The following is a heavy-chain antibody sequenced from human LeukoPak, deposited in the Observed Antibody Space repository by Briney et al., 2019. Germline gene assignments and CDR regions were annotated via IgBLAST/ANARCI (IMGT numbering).Heavy chain of an antibody. CDR2: IKQDGSEN. CDR3: ARVGLVATIEEDYFDY. CDR1: VFTFSSYW. Sequence: GGSLRLSCAASVFTFSSYWMSCVRQAPGKGLERVANIKQDGSENYYVNSIKGRFTISRDNAKKSLYLQMNSLRAEDTAVYYCARVGLVATIEEDYFDYWGQGTLVTVSS. V-gene: IGHV3-7*01. D-gene: IGHD5-12*01. J-gene: IGHJ4*02.